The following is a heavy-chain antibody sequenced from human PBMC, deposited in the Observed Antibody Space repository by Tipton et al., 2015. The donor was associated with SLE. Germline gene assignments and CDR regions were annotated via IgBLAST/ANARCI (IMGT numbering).Heavy chain of an antibody. D-gene: IGHD6-19*01. CDR3: ATDSSGWYYFDY. CDR1: GGSFSGYY. Sequence: TLSLTCAVYGGSFSGYYWGWIRQPPGKGLEWIGSIYYSGSTYYNPSLKSRVTISVDTSKNQFSLKLSSVTAADTAVYYCATDSSGWYYFDYWGQGTLVTVSS. V-gene: IGHV4-34*01. CDR2: IYYSGST. J-gene: IGHJ4*02.